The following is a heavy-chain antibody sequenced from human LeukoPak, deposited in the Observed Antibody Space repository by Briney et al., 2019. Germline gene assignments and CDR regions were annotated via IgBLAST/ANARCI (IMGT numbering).Heavy chain of an antibody. Sequence: GGSLRLSCAASGFTFSSYSMNWVRQAPGKGLEWVPSISSSSSYIYYADSVKGRFTISRDNAKNSLYLQMNSLRAEDTAVYYCARGWERGAFDIWGQGTMVTVSS. D-gene: IGHD1-26*01. V-gene: IGHV3-21*01. CDR3: ARGWERGAFDI. J-gene: IGHJ3*02. CDR1: GFTFSSYS. CDR2: ISSSSSYI.